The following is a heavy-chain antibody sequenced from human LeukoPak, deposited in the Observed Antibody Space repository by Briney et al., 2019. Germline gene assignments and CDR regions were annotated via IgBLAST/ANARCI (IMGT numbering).Heavy chain of an antibody. Sequence: SETLSLTCTVSGGSISSSSYYWGWIRQPPGKGLEWIGSIYYSGSTYYNPSLKSRVTISVDTSKNQFSLKLSSVTAADTAVYYCARHEGYCSSTSCSPYNWFDPWGQETLVTVSS. J-gene: IGHJ5*02. D-gene: IGHD2-2*01. CDR3: ARHEGYCSSTSCSPYNWFDP. CDR2: IYYSGST. CDR1: GGSISSSSYY. V-gene: IGHV4-39*01.